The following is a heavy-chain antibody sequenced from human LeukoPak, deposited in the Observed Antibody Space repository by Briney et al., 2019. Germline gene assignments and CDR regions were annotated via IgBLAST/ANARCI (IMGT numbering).Heavy chain of an antibody. J-gene: IGHJ5*02. CDR2: IIPIFGTA. CDR1: GGTFSSYA. V-gene: IGHV1-69*05. D-gene: IGHD3-22*01. Sequence: SVKVSCKASGGTFSSYAISWVRQAPGQGLEWMGGIIPIFGTANYAQKFQGRVTMTRDTSISTAYMELSRLRSDDTAVYYCASQGLYYYDSSGYTWFDPWGQGTLVTVSS. CDR3: ASQGLYYYDSSGYTWFDP.